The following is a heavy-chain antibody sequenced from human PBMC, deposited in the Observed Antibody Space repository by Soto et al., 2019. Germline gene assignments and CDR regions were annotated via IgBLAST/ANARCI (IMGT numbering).Heavy chain of an antibody. Sequence: KTSETLSLTCTVSGGSISSYYWSWIRQPPGKGLEWIGYIYYSGSTNYNPSLKSRVTISVDTSKNQFSLKLTSVTAADTAVYYCARTNYFDYWGQGALVTVSS. CDR1: GGSISSYY. V-gene: IGHV4-59*01. CDR2: IYYSGST. J-gene: IGHJ4*02. CDR3: ARTNYFDY.